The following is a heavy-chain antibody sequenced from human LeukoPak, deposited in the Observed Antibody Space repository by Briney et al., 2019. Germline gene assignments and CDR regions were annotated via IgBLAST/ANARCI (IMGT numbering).Heavy chain of an antibody. J-gene: IGHJ4*02. CDR3: ARDWGGYYYDSSGPLEGYFDY. Sequence: PGGSPRLSCAASGFTFSSYWMSWVRQAPGKGLEWVANIKQDGSEKYYVDSVKGRFTISRDNAKNSLYLQMNSLRAEDTAVYYCARDWGGYYYDSSGPLEGYFDYWGQGTLVTVSS. CDR1: GFTFSSYW. CDR2: IKQDGSEK. V-gene: IGHV3-7*03. D-gene: IGHD3-22*01.